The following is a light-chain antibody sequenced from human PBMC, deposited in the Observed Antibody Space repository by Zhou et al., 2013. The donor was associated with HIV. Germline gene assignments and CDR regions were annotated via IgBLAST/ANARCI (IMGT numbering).Light chain of an antibody. CDR3: TKLITVRPLY. CDR2: VVS. CDR1: QGISNY. V-gene: IGKV1-27*01. Sequence: DIQMTQSPSSLSASVGDRVTITCRASQGISNYLAWYQQKPGKIPNLLIYVVSVLQSGVPSRFSGSGSGTEFTLTISSLQPEDVATYYCTKLITVRPLYFGGRNQGGD. J-gene: IGKJ4*01.